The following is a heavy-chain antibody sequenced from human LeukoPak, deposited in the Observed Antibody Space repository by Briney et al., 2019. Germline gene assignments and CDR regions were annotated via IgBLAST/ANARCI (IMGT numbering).Heavy chain of an antibody. J-gene: IGHJ5*02. V-gene: IGHV1-69*13. CDR3: ARDLGYCSGGSCFGFDP. Sequence: SVKVSCRASGYTFTSYAISWVRQAPGQGLEWMGGIIPIFGTANYAQKFQGRVTITADESTSTAYMELSSLRSEDTAVYYCARDLGYCSGGSCFGFDPWGQGTLVTVSS. CDR1: GYTFTSYA. CDR2: IIPIFGTA. D-gene: IGHD2-15*01.